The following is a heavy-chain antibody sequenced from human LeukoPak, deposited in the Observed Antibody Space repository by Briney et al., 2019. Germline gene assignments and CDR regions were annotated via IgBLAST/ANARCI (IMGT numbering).Heavy chain of an antibody. CDR3: ARDRVAARPHYYYYYGMDV. J-gene: IGHJ6*02. V-gene: IGHV3-48*03. CDR2: ISSSGSTI. CDR1: GFTFSSYE. Sequence: GGSLRLPCAASGFTFSSYEMNWVRQAPGKGLEWVSYISSSGSTIYYADSVKGRFTISRDNAKNPLYLQMNSLRAEDTAVYYCARDRVAARPHYYYYYGMDVWGQGTTVTVSS. D-gene: IGHD6-6*01.